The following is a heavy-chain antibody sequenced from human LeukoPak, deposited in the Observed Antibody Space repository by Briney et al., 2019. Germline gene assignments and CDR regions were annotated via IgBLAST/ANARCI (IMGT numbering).Heavy chain of an antibody. D-gene: IGHD6-13*01. CDR2: ISPTGSTT. V-gene: IGHV3-74*01. CDR3: ARGPSSNWSGLDF. CDR1: GFSFSGHW. Sequence: GGSLSLSCAASGFSFSGHWMHWARHLPGKGLVWVSRISPTGSTTSYADSVNGRFTASRDNAKNTLYLQVNNLRAEDTAVYFCARGPSSNWSGLDFWGQGTLLTVSS. J-gene: IGHJ4*02.